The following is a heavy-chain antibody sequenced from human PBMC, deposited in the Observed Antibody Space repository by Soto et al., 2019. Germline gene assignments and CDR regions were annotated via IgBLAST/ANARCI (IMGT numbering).Heavy chain of an antibody. Sequence: PSETLSLTCTVSGGSISSYYWSWIRQPPGKGLEWIGYIYYSGSTNYNPSLKSRVTISVDTSKNQFSLKLSSVTAADTAVYYCARQPTDYGDYSDGYFDYWGQGTLVTVSS. CDR1: GGSISSYY. CDR2: IYYSGST. J-gene: IGHJ4*02. V-gene: IGHV4-59*01. D-gene: IGHD4-17*01. CDR3: ARQPTDYGDYSDGYFDY.